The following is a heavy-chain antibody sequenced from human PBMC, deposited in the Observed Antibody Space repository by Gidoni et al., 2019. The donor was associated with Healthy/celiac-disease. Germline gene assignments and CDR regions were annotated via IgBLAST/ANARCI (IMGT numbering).Heavy chain of an antibody. J-gene: IGHJ5*02. CDR1: GGSISSGGYS. CDR3: ARGPPLT. Sequence: QLQLQESGPGLVKPSQTPSPTCAVSGGSISSGGYSWSWIRQPPGKGLEWIGYIYHSGSTYYNPSLKSRVTISVDRSKNQFSLKLSSVTAADTAVYYCARGPPLTWGQGTLVTVSS. V-gene: IGHV4-30-2*01. CDR2: IYHSGST.